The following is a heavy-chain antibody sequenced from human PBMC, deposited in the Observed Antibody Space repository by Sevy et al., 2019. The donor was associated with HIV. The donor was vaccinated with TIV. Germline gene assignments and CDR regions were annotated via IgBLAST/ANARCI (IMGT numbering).Heavy chain of an antibody. D-gene: IGHD3-10*01. Sequence: GGSLRLSCEVSGFNFRSYWMSWVRQAPGKGLEWVANIKHDGSEQYYLDSVKGRFTVSRDNGKNSLYLQMTSLRGDDAAVYYCARERQEEDKSGAKFDYWGRGTLVTVSS. CDR1: GFNFRSYW. J-gene: IGHJ4*02. CDR3: ARERQEEDKSGAKFDY. CDR2: IKHDGSEQ. V-gene: IGHV3-7*01.